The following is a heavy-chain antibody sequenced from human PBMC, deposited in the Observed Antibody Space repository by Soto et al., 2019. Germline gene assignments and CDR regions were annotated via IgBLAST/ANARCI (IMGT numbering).Heavy chain of an antibody. J-gene: IGHJ4*02. CDR1: GYTFTAYG. CDR3: ARGRAYCGGDCYLLDY. CDR2: ISVYTGNT. Sequence: ASLKVSCKASGYTFTAYGFNWVRQAPGQGLEWMGWISVYTGNTNYAQNLQGRVTMTTDTSTRTAYMELRGLRSDDTAVYYCARGRAYCGGDCYLLDYWGQGTPVTVSS. D-gene: IGHD2-21*02. V-gene: IGHV1-18*01.